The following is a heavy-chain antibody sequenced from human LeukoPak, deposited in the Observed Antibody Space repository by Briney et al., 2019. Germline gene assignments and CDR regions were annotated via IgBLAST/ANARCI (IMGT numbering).Heavy chain of an antibody. Sequence: GSLRLSCAASGFTFSSYSMNWVRQAPGKGLEWVSSISSSSSSYIYYADSVKGRFTISRDNAKNSLYLQMNSLRAEDTAVYYCARDFDDILTGSTYGMDVWGQGATVTVSS. V-gene: IGHV3-21*01. CDR1: GFTFSSYS. J-gene: IGHJ6*02. CDR3: ARDFDDILTGSTYGMDV. CDR2: ISSSSSSYI. D-gene: IGHD3-9*01.